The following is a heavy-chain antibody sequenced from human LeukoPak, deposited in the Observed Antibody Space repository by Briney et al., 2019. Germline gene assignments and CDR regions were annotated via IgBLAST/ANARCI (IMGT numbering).Heavy chain of an antibody. CDR2: MSGIGGFV. J-gene: IGHJ6*02. CDR3: ARDDYSDSPTYYNGMDV. CDR1: GFTFRNYW. V-gene: IGHV3-21*01. D-gene: IGHD4/OR15-4a*01. Sequence: GGSLRLSCAASGFTFRNYWMHWVRQAPGKGLEWVSSMSGIGGFVHYADSVKGRFTISRDNAKSSLYLQMNSLRAEDTAVYFCARDDYSDSPTYYNGMDVWGQGTTVTVSS.